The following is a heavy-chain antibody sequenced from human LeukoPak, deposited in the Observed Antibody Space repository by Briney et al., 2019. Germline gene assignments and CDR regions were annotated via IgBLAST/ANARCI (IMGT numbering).Heavy chain of an antibody. Sequence: SETLSLTCTVSGGSISSSSYYWGWIRQPPGKGLEWIGSIYYSGSTYYNPSLKSRVTISVDTSKNQFSLKLSSVTAADTAVYYCARVRDGGAIVAVVDPWGQGTLVTVSS. CDR3: ARVRDGGAIVAVVDP. J-gene: IGHJ5*02. CDR2: IYYSGST. D-gene: IGHD5-12*01. CDR1: GGSISSSSYY. V-gene: IGHV4-39*07.